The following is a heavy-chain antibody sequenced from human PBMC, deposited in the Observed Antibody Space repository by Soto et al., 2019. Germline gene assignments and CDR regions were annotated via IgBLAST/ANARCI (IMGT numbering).Heavy chain of an antibody. CDR1: GYTFTGYY. CDR3: ARDDGFGAAGTGAFDI. D-gene: IGHD6-13*01. Sequence: ASVKVSCKASGYTFTGYYMHWVRQAPGQGLEWMGWINPNSGGTNYAQKFQGWVTMTRDTSISTAYMELSRLRSDDPAVYYCARDDGFGAAGTGAFDIWGQGTMVTVSS. CDR2: INPNSGGT. V-gene: IGHV1-2*04. J-gene: IGHJ3*02.